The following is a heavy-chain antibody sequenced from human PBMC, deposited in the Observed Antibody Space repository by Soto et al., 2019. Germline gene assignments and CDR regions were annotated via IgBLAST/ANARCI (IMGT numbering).Heavy chain of an antibody. Sequence: ASVKVSCKASGDTFTHYYMHWVRHAPGQGLEWMGIINPNGGSTTYAQRFRAGFTMTRDTSTSTVYMEVSSMRSEDSAVYYCATSVNSAMAFDYWGQGTLVTVSS. D-gene: IGHD5-18*01. J-gene: IGHJ4*02. CDR2: INPNGGST. CDR3: ATSVNSAMAFDY. CDR1: GDTFTHYY. V-gene: IGHV1-46*01.